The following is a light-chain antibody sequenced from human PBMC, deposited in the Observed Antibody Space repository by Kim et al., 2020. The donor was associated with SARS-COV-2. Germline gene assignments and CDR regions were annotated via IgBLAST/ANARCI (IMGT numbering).Light chain of an antibody. Sequence: DIQMTQSPPSLSAFVGDRVTITCRASRNINRNLSWYQQKPGKAPTLLIYGSSTLQSGVPSRFIGSGSETDFSLTISDLQPGDSATYFCQQGYRAPWTFGQGTKVDIK. CDR1: RNINRN. CDR2: GSS. J-gene: IGKJ1*01. CDR3: QQGYRAPWT. V-gene: IGKV1-39*01.